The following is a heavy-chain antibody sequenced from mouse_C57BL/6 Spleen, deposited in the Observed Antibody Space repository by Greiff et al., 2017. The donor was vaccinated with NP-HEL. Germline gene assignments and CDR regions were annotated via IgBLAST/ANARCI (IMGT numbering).Heavy chain of an antibody. CDR1: GYTFTSYW. CDR2: IDPSDSYT. J-gene: IGHJ2*01. Sequence: QVQLQQSGAELVKPGASVKLSCKASGYTFTSYWMQWVKQRPGQGLEWIGEIDPSDSYTNYNQKFKGKATLTVDTSSSTAYMQLSSLTSEDSAVYYCARMITTAFDYWGQGTTLTVSS. CDR3: ARMITTAFDY. D-gene: IGHD2-4*01. V-gene: IGHV1-50*01.